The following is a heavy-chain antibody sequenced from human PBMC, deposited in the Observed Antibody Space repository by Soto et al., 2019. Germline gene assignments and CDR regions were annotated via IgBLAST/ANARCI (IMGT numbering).Heavy chain of an antibody. CDR3: ARARRDGYREFDY. Sequence: SETLSLTCAVYGGSFSGYYWSWIRQPPGKGLEWIGEINHSGSTNYNPSLKSRVTISVDTSKNQFSLKLSSVTAADTAVYYCARARRDGYREFDYWGQGTLVTVSS. J-gene: IGHJ4*02. CDR2: INHSGST. V-gene: IGHV4-34*01. CDR1: GGSFSGYY. D-gene: IGHD5-12*01.